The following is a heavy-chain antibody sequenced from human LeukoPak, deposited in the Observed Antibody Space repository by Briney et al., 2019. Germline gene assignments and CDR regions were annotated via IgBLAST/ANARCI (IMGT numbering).Heavy chain of an antibody. CDR1: GGSFSGYY. V-gene: IGHV4-34*01. J-gene: IGHJ3*02. D-gene: IGHD6-13*01. Sequence: SETLSLTCAVYGGSFSGYYWSWIRQPPGKGLEWIGEINHSGSTNHNPSLKSRVTISVDTSKNQFSLKLSSVTAADTAVYYCARPGIAAAVHAFDIWGQGTMVTVSS. CDR3: ARPGIAAAVHAFDI. CDR2: INHSGST.